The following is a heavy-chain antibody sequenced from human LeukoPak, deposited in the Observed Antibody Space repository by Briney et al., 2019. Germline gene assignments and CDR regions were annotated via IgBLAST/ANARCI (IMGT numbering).Heavy chain of an antibody. D-gene: IGHD2-15*01. CDR3: ARGHTWGTVAATVDY. CDR1: GGSISSGGYY. CDR2: IYYSGST. J-gene: IGHJ4*02. Sequence: SPTLSLTCTVSGGSISSGGYYWSWIRQHPGQGLEWIGYIYYSGSTYYNPSLKSRVTISVDTSKNQFSLKLSSVTAADTAVYYCARGHTWGTVAATVDYWGQGTLVTVSS. V-gene: IGHV4-31*03.